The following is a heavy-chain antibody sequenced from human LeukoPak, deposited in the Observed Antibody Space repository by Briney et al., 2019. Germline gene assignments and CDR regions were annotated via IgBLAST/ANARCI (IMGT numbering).Heavy chain of an antibody. CDR3: ARGNHYSYGYNY. J-gene: IGHJ4*02. V-gene: IGHV4-30-2*01. CDR1: GGSISSGGYS. Sequence: SQTLSLTCAVSGGSISSGGYSWSWIRQPPGKGLEWIGYIYHSGSTYYNPSLKSRVTISVDRSKNQFSLKLSSVTAADTAVYYCARGNHYSYGYNYWGQGTLVTVSS. D-gene: IGHD5-18*01. CDR2: IYHSGST.